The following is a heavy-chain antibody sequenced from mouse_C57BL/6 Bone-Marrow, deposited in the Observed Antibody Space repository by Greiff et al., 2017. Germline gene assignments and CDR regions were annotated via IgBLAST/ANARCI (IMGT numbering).Heavy chain of an antibody. V-gene: IGHV14-2*01. CDR1: GFNIKDYY. Sequence: VQLQQSGAELVKPGDSVKLSCTASGFNIKDYYMHWVKQRTEQGLEWIGRIDPEDGENKYAPNFQGTATRTADTSSNASYLQLSSLTAEDTAVYYCARDRGRGYWGQGTSLTVSS. D-gene: IGHD3-1*01. J-gene: IGHJ2*02. CDR2: IDPEDGEN. CDR3: ARDRGRGY.